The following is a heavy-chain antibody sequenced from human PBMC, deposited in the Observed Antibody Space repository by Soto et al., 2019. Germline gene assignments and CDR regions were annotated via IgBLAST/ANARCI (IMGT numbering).Heavy chain of an antibody. J-gene: IGHJ5*02. CDR2: ISSSSSTI. CDR3: ARDMVRGVIIPYNWFDP. V-gene: IGHV3-48*01. CDR1: GFTFSSYS. D-gene: IGHD3-10*01. Sequence: GGSLRLSCAASGFTFSSYSMNWVRQAPGKGLEWVSYISSSSSTIYYADSVKGRFTISRDNAKNSLYLQMNSLRAEDTAVYYCARDMVRGVIIPYNWFDPWGQGTLVTVSS.